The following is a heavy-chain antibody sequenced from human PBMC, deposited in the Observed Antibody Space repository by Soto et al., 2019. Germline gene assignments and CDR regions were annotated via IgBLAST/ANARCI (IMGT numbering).Heavy chain of an antibody. V-gene: IGHV4-59*08. Sequence: QSQTLSLTCTVSGGSISSYYWSWIRQPPGKGLEWIGYIYYSGSTKYNPSLKSRVTISVDRSKNQFSLKLSSVTAADTAVYYCASSSSSWYYYYMDVWGKGTTVTVSS. D-gene: IGHD6-6*01. J-gene: IGHJ6*03. CDR2: IYYSGST. CDR3: ASSSSSWYYYYMDV. CDR1: GGSISSYY.